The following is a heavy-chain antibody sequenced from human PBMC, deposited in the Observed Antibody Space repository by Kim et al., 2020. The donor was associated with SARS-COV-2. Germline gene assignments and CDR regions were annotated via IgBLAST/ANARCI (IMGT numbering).Heavy chain of an antibody. Sequence: GGSLRLSCAASGFTFSSYAMSWVRQAPGKGLEWVSDISGSGGSTYYADSVKGRFTISRDNSKNTLYLQMNSLRAEDTAVYYCASPGVDFYDSSGYYYPYYFDYWGQGTLVNVSS. CDR3: ASPGVDFYDSSGYYYPYYFDY. D-gene: IGHD3-22*01. V-gene: IGHV3-23*01. J-gene: IGHJ4*02. CDR1: GFTFSSYA. CDR2: ISGSGGST.